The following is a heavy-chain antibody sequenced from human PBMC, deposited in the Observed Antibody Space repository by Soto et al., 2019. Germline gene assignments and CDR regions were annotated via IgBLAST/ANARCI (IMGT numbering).Heavy chain of an antibody. CDR2: ITFSGNTV. V-gene: IGHV3-11*01. CDR1: GFTFSDYY. CDR3: ARVSWREKYGMDV. J-gene: IGHJ6*02. Sequence: QVQLVESGGSLVKPGGSLRLSCAASGFTFSDYYMSWIRQSPGKGLEWISYITFSGNTVYYADSLKGRFTISRDNAKNSLYLQMNRLRAEDTAVYYCARVSWREKYGMDVWVQGTTVTVS.